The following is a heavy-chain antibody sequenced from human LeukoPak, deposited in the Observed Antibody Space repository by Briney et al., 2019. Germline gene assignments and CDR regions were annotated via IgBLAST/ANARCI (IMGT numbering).Heavy chain of an antibody. CDR2: IYYSGST. CDR3: ARDFWSGSVGFDP. D-gene: IGHD3-3*01. V-gene: IGHV4-59*01. Sequence: PPETLSLTCTVSGASISTYYWSWIRQPPGRGLEWIGYIYYSGSTNYNPSLKSRVTISVDTSKNQFYLSLRSLTAADTAVYYCARDFWSGSVGFDPWGQGTLVTVSS. J-gene: IGHJ5*02. CDR1: GASISTYY.